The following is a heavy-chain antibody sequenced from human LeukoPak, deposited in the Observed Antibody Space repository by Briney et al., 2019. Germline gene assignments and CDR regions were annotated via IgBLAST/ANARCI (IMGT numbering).Heavy chain of an antibody. D-gene: IGHD6-6*01. CDR1: GGSFSGYY. J-gene: IGHJ6*03. CDR3: ARGDRVRQHYYYMDA. V-gene: IGHV4-34*01. CDR2: INHSGST. Sequence: SETLSLTCAVYGGSFSGYYWSWIRQPPGKGLEWIGEINHSGSTNYNPSLKSRVTISVDTSKNQFSLKLSSVTAADTAVYYCARGDRVRQHYYYMDAWGKGTTVTVSS.